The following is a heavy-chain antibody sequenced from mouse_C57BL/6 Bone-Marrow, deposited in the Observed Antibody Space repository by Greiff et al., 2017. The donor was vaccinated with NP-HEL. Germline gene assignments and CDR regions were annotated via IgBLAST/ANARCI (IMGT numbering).Heavy chain of an antibody. CDR2: IDPENGDT. Sequence: VHVKQSGAELVRPGASVKLSCTASGFNIKDDYMHWVKQRPEQGLEWIGWIDPENGDTEYASKFQGKATITADTSSNTAYLQLSSLTSEDTAVYYCTKVVTSWFAYWGQGTLVTVSA. J-gene: IGHJ3*01. V-gene: IGHV14-4*01. D-gene: IGHD2-2*01. CDR3: TKVVTSWFAY. CDR1: GFNIKDDY.